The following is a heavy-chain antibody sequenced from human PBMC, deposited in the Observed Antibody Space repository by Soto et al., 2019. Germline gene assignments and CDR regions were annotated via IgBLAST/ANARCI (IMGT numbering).Heavy chain of an antibody. CDR1: GGSISSSSYY. D-gene: IGHD6-13*01. V-gene: IGHV4-39*01. CDR2: IYYSGST. J-gene: IGHJ6*02. CDR3: ARLKGIAGYYYYYGMDV. Sequence: SETLSLTCTVSGGSISSSSYYWGWIRQPPGKGLEWIGSIYYSGSTYYNPSLKSRVTISVDTSKNQFSLKLSSVTAADTAVYYCARLKGIAGYYYYYGMDVWGQGTTVTVSS.